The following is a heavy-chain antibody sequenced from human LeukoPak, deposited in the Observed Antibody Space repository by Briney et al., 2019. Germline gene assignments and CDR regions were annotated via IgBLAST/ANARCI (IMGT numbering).Heavy chain of an antibody. CDR1: GYTFTRYY. V-gene: IGHV1-46*01. J-gene: IGHJ6*02. CDR3: ARDPPFNPAPLGMDV. Sequence: ASVKVSCKASGYTFTRYYIHWVRQAPGQGLEWMGIINPRGASTSYAQRFQGRVTMTRDTSTSTVYMELSSLRSEDTAVYYCARDPPFNPAPLGMDVWGQGTTVTVSS. CDR2: INPRGAST.